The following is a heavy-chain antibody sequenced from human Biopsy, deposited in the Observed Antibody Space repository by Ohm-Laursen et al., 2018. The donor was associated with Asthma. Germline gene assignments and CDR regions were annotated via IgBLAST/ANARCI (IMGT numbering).Heavy chain of an antibody. CDR1: GDSIDSGDYS. Sequence: TLSLTCLVSGDSIDSGDYSWTWIRQSPGVGLEWIGRIHRNGDTYYNPTLKNRVTISIDRSKNQFSLRLRSVTAADTAVYYCARGWNCGGDCYSLDSWGQGTLVTVSS. J-gene: IGHJ4*02. V-gene: IGHV4-30-2*06. CDR3: ARGWNCGGDCYSLDS. CDR2: IHRNGDT. D-gene: IGHD2-21*02.